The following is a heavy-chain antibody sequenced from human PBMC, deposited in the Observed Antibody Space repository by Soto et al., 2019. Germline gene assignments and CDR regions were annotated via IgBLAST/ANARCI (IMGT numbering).Heavy chain of an antibody. V-gene: IGHV4-59*01. Sequence: SCKASGYTFTSYGISWIRQPPGKGLEWIAYIYDRGTTNYNPSLKSRVTISLDTSKNQFSLKLSSVTAADAAVYYCARGGNWNSYYYRLDVWGQGTTVTVSS. D-gene: IGHD1-1*01. CDR2: IYDRGTT. CDR3: ARGGNWNSYYYRLDV. J-gene: IGHJ6*02. CDR1: GYTFTSYG.